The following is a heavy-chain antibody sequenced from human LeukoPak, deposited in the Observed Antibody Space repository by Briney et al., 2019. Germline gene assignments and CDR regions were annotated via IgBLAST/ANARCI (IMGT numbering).Heavy chain of an antibody. CDR3: ARGRKRGYYYGMDV. Sequence: SETLSLTCAAYGGSFSGYYWSWIRQPPGKGLEWIGEINHSGSTNYNPSLKSRVTISVDTSKNQFSLKLSSVTAADTAVYYCARGRKRGYYYGMDVWGQGTTVTVSS. J-gene: IGHJ6*02. D-gene: IGHD3-16*01. CDR1: GGSFSGYY. CDR2: INHSGST. V-gene: IGHV4-34*01.